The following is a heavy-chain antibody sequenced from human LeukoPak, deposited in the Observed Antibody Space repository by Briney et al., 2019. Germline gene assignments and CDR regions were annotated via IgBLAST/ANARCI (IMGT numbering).Heavy chain of an antibody. CDR3: ARSPPFCSSTSCYISSGYLDY. D-gene: IGHD2-2*02. Sequence: PSETLSLTCTVSGGSISSYCWSWIRQPPGKGLEWIAYIYNGGNTNYNPSLKSRVTISVDTSKNQFSLKLSSVTAADTAVYYCARSPPFCSSTSCYISSGYLDYWGQGTLVTVSS. CDR2: IYNGGNT. CDR1: GGSISSYC. J-gene: IGHJ4*02. V-gene: IGHV4-59*01.